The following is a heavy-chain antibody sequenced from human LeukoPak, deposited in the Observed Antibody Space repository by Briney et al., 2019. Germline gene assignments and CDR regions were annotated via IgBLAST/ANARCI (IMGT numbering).Heavy chain of an antibody. CDR1: GGSISSNKYY. D-gene: IGHD7-27*01. J-gene: IGHJ3*01. V-gene: IGHV4-39*01. CDR2: VFYIGST. CDR3: ARQPTSTGAFYLSAFDL. Sequence: PSETQSLTCSVSGGSISSNKYYWGWIRQAPGKGLESIGSVFYIGSTFYNPSLQSRATISVDTSKNQFSLRMNSVTAADTALYFCARQPTSTGAFYLSAFDLWGHGTMVIVSS.